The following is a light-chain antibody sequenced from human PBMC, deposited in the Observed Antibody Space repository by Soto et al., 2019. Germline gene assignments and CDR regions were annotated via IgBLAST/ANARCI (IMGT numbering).Light chain of an antibody. V-gene: IGKV1-33*01. CDR1: QDISNY. CDR2: DAS. Sequence: DIQMTQSPSSLSASVGDRVTITCQASQDISNYLNRYQQKPGKAPKLLIYDASNSETGVPSRFSGSGSGTDFTFTISSLQPEDIATYYCQQYDNPALTFGGGTKVEIK. CDR3: QQYDNPALT. J-gene: IGKJ4*01.